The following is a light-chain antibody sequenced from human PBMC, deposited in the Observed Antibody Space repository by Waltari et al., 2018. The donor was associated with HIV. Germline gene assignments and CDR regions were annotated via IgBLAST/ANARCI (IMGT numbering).Light chain of an antibody. CDR1: TGSIVRVY. V-gene: IGLV6-57*03. CDR3: QSCYNTYRV. J-gene: IGLJ3*02. Sequence: NFMLTQPHSVSESPGKMATIPCTRRTGSIVRVYVHWYQHRPGSAPSLLIHEDNQRPSGVPGRFSGSIDTSSNSASLTISGLEPEDEAYYYCQSCYNTYRVFGGGTKLTVL. CDR2: EDN.